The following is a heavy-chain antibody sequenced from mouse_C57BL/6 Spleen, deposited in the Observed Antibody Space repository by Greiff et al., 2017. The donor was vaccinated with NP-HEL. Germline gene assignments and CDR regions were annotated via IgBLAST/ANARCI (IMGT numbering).Heavy chain of an antibody. CDR3: ARDGYYGFFAY. D-gene: IGHD2-3*01. V-gene: IGHV1-54*01. Sequence: VQLQQSGAELVRPGTSVKVSCKASGYAFTNYLIEWVKQRPGQGLEWIGVINPGSGGTNYNEKFKGKATLTADKSSSTAYMQLSSLTSEDSAVYFCARDGYYGFFAYWGQGTLVTVSA. J-gene: IGHJ3*01. CDR2: INPGSGGT. CDR1: GYAFTNYL.